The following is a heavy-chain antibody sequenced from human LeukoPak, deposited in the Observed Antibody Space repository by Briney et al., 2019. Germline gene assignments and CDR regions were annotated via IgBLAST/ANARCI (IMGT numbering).Heavy chain of an antibody. CDR1: GGSISPYY. V-gene: IGHV4-59*08. J-gene: IGHJ6*02. CDR2: IYYSGTT. CDR3: ARHSYNYYGLDV. Sequence: SETLSLTCTVSGGSISPYYWSWIRQPPGKGLEWIGYIYYSGTTNYNPSLKSRVTMSVDTSNNHLSLRLTSVTAADPALYYCARHSYNYYGLDVWGQGTTITVSS.